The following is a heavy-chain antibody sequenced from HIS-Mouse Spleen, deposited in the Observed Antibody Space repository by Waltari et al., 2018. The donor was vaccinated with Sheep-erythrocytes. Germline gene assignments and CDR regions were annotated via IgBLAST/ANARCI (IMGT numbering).Heavy chain of an antibody. J-gene: IGHJ5*02. CDR1: GGSFSGYC. CDR3: ARRSGSGRINWFDP. D-gene: IGHD6-19*01. V-gene: IGHV4-34*01. CDR2: INHSGST. Sequence: QVQLQQWGAGLLKPSETLSLTCAVYGGSFSGYCWSWIRQPPGKGLEWIGEINHSGSTNYNPSLKSRLTISVDTSKNQFSLKLSSVTAADTAVYYCARRSGSGRINWFDPWGQGTLVTVSS.